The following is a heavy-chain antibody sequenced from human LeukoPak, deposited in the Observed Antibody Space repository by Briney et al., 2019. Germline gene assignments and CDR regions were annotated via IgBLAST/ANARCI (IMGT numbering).Heavy chain of an antibody. CDR2: INPNSGGA. V-gene: IGHV1-2*02. CDR3: ARVSATVLTH. Sequence: ASVKVSCKASGYTFTGYYMHWVRQAPGQGLEWMGWINPNSGGAKYAQKFQGRVTMTRDTSINTAYMELSRLKSDDTAIYYCARVSATVLTHWGQGTLLTVSS. J-gene: IGHJ4*02. D-gene: IGHD4-17*01. CDR1: GYTFTGYY.